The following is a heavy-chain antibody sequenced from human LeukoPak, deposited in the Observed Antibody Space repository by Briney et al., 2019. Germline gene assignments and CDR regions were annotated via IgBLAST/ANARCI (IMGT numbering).Heavy chain of an antibody. Sequence: SGPTLVKPTQTLTLTCTFSGFSLSTRGVGVGWVRQPPGKALEWLALIYWDDDERYSPSLNSRLTITKDTSKNQVVLTVTDMEAVDTATYCCTHWTRHDGYCSGGSCYGLHYWGQGTLVTVSS. D-gene: IGHD2-15*01. V-gene: IGHV2-5*02. J-gene: IGHJ4*02. CDR3: THWTRHDGYCSGGSCYGLHY. CDR2: IYWDDDE. CDR1: GFSLSTRGVG.